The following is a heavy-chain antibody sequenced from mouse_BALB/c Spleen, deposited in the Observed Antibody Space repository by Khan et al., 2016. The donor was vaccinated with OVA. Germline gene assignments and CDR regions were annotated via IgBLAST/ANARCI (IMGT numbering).Heavy chain of an antibody. CDR3: AREGSTMITTAFAY. Sequence: VKLMESGPGLVAPSQSLSITCTVSGFSLTSYGVHWVRQPPGKGLEWLGVIWAGGSTNYNSALMSRLSISKDNSKSQVFLKMNSLQTDDTAMYYWAREGSTMITTAFAYWGQGTLVTVSA. V-gene: IGHV2-9*02. D-gene: IGHD2-4*01. CDR2: IWAGGST. CDR1: GFSLTSYG. J-gene: IGHJ3*01.